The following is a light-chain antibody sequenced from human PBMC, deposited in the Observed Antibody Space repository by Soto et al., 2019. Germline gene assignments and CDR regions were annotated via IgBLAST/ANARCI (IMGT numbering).Light chain of an antibody. V-gene: IGLV2-8*01. J-gene: IGLJ1*01. CDR3: SSYTTSYFYV. CDR2: EVS. Sequence: QSVLTQPPSASGSPGQSVTITCTGTSNDVGGYNYVSWYQQQHPGKAPKLMIYEVSKRPSGVPDRFSGSKSGNTASLAVSGLQAEDEADYYCSSYTTSYFYVFGPGTKVTVL. CDR1: SNDVGGYNY.